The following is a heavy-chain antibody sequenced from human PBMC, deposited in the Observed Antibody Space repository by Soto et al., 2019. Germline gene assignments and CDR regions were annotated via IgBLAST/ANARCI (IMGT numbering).Heavy chain of an antibody. J-gene: IGHJ3*02. CDR2: IYHTGAA. CDR1: GGSLSSDNFF. V-gene: IGHV4-31*03. Sequence: QVQLQESGPGLVKPSQTLSVTCTVSGGSLSSDNFFWSWVRQHPETGLEWVGYIYHTGAAYYNPSLKSRLTISLDTSKHRFSLSLISVTAADTAVYYCAREVISPATSDAFDIWGQGTMVTVSS. CDR3: AREVISPATSDAFDI. D-gene: IGHD1-26*01.